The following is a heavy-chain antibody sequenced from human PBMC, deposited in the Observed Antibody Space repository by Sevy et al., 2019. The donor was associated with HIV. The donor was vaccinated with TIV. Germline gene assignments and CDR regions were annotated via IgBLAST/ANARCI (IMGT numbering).Heavy chain of an antibody. D-gene: IGHD3-10*01. CDR2: IYTSGST. V-gene: IGHV4-4*07. CDR1: GGSISSYY. J-gene: IGHJ5*02. Sequence: SETLSLTCTVSGGSISSYYWSWIRQPAGKGLEWIGRIYTSGSTNYNPSLKSRVTMSVDTSKNQFSLMLSSVTAADTAVYYCARDSGRLWFGELLKGNWFDPWGQGTLVTVSS. CDR3: ARDSGRLWFGELLKGNWFDP.